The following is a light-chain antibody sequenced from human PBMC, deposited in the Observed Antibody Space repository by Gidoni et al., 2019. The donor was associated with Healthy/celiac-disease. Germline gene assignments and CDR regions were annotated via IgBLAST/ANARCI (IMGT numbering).Light chain of an antibody. J-gene: IGKJ1*01. V-gene: IGKV3-20*01. CDR2: GAS. CDR1: QSVSSSY. CDR3: QQYGSSPTWT. Sequence: EIVLTQSPGTLSLSPGERATLSCRASQSVSSSYLAWYQQKPGQAPRLLNYGASSRATGIPDRFSGSGSGTDFTLTISRLEPEDFAVYYCQQYGSSPTWTFGQGTKVEIK.